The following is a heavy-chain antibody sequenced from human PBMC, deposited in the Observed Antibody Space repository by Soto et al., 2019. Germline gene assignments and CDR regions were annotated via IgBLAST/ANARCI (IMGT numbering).Heavy chain of an antibody. D-gene: IGHD3-9*01. J-gene: IGHJ4*02. Sequence: QVQLVESGGGVVQPGRSPRLSCVASGFTFSRFGMHWVRQAPGKGLEWVAVISHDGSNQYYTDSVKGRFTISRDNSKNTVFLQMNSLRPDDTAVYYCAQDLQRFLVRKELRHFDLCYWGQGTLVTVSS. CDR3: AQDLQRFLVRKELRHFDLCY. CDR2: ISHDGSNQ. CDR1: GFTFSRFG. V-gene: IGHV3-30*18.